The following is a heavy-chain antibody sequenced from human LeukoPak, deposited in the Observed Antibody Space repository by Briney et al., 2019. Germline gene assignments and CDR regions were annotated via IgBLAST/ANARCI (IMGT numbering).Heavy chain of an antibody. J-gene: IGHJ5*02. V-gene: IGHV4-39*01. CDR3: ARHYGP. D-gene: IGHD3-10*01. CDR1: GGSVSSTIYY. CDR2: IHSSGSI. Sequence: PSETLSLTCIVSGGSVSSTIYYWAWVRQPPWKGLEWIGNIHSSGSIYYNPSLKSRVTISVDTSKNQFSLNLTSVTAADTAVYYCARHYGPWGQGTLVTVSS.